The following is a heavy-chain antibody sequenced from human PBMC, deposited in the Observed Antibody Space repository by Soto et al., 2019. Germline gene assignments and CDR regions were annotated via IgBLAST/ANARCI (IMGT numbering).Heavy chain of an antibody. D-gene: IGHD1-26*01. CDR3: ARPRGLVGATHESDAFDI. CDR1: GYTFTSYG. Sequence: QVQLVQSGAEVKKPGASVKVSCKASGYTFTSYGISWVRQAPGQGLEWMGWISAYNGNTNYAQKLQGRVTMTTDTSTSTAHMELRSLRSDDTAVYYCARPRGLVGATHESDAFDIWGQGTMVTVSS. J-gene: IGHJ3*02. V-gene: IGHV1-18*01. CDR2: ISAYNGNT.